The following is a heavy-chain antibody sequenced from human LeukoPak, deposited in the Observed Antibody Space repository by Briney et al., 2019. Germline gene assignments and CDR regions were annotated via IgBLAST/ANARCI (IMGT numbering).Heavy chain of an antibody. CDR2: IYHSGST. J-gene: IGHJ4*02. CDR3: ARLIYGDYGYDY. CDR1: GYSISSGYY. V-gene: IGHV4-38-2*02. Sequence: SETLSLTCTVSGYSISSGYYWGWIRQPPGKGLEWIGSIYHSGSTYYNPSLKSRVTISVDTSKNQFSLKLSSVTAADTAVYYCARLIYGDYGYDYWGQGTLVTVSS. D-gene: IGHD4-17*01.